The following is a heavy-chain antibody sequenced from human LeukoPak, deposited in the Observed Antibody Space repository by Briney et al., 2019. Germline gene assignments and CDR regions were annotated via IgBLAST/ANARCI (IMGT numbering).Heavy chain of an antibody. J-gene: IGHJ1*01. D-gene: IGHD6-19*01. Sequence: PGGSLRLSCAASGFTVSSNYMSWVRQAPGKGLEWVSVIYSGGSTYYADSVKGQFTISRDNSKNTLYLQMNSLRAEDTAVYYCARELDSSGWYRGQHWGQGTLVTVSS. CDR2: IYSGGST. V-gene: IGHV3-53*01. CDR1: GFTVSSNY. CDR3: ARELDSSGWYRGQH.